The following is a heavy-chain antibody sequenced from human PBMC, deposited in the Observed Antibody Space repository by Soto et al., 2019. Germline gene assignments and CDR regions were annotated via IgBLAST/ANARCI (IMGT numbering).Heavy chain of an antibody. Sequence: ASVKVSCKASGYTFTSYGIGWVRQAPGQGLEWMGWISAYNGNTNYAQKLQGRVTMTTDTSTSTAYMELRSLRSDDTAVYYCARDQRYCSSTSCPYYYYYGMDVWGQGTTVTVSS. CDR3: ARDQRYCSSTSCPYYYYYGMDV. D-gene: IGHD2-2*01. J-gene: IGHJ6*02. CDR1: GYTFTSYG. CDR2: ISAYNGNT. V-gene: IGHV1-18*04.